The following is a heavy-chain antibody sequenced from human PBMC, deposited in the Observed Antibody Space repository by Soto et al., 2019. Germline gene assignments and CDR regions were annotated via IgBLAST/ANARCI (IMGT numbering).Heavy chain of an antibody. J-gene: IGHJ3*02. CDR1: GYTFTSYA. Sequence: ASVKVSCKASGYTFTSYAMHWVRQAPGQRLEWMGWINAGNGNTKYSQKFQGRVTITTDTSASTVYMELSSPRSEDTAVYYCARKPTGIGLDIWGQGTMVTVSS. V-gene: IGHV1-3*01. CDR3: ARKPTGIGLDI. D-gene: IGHD6-13*01. CDR2: INAGNGNT.